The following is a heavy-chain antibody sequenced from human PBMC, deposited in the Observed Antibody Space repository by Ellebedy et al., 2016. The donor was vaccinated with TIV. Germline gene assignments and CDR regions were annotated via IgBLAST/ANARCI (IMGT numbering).Heavy chain of an antibody. CDR2: ISAYNGNT. V-gene: IGHV1-18*04. D-gene: IGHD3-10*01. J-gene: IGHJ4*02. Sequence: AASVKVSCKASGYTFTSYGISWVRQAPGQGLEWMGWISAYNGNTNYAQKLQGRVTMTTDTSTSTAYMELRSLRSDDTAVYYCARDDQYYYGSGSYYGAYWGQGTLVTVSS. CDR3: ARDDQYYYGSGSYYGAY. CDR1: GYTFTSYG.